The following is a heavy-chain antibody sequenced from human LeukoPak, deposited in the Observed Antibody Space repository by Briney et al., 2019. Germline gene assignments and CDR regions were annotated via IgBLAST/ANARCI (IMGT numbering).Heavy chain of an antibody. Sequence: GGSLRLSCAASGFIFKDYWMIWVRQAPGKGLEWVANIKQDGSEKYYVDSVKGRFTISRDNAKKSLYLQMNSLRAEDTAVYYCARRRDGYNWVYFDLWGRGTLVTVSS. CDR1: GFIFKDYW. CDR2: IKQDGSEK. J-gene: IGHJ2*01. CDR3: ARRRDGYNWVYFDL. V-gene: IGHV3-7*03. D-gene: IGHD5-24*01.